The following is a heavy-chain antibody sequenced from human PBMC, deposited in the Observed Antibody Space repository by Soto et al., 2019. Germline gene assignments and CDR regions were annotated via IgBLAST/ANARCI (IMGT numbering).Heavy chain of an antibody. CDR3: AKDLNSEGSNWFDS. CDR1: GFTFDDYA. Sequence: SLRLSCAASGFTFDDYAMHWVRQAPGKGLEWVSGISWNSGSIGYADSVKGRFTISRDNAKNSLYLQMNSLRAEDTALYYCAKDLNSEGSNWFDSWGQGTLVTVSS. J-gene: IGHJ5*01. V-gene: IGHV3-9*01. D-gene: IGHD3-10*01. CDR2: ISWNSGSI.